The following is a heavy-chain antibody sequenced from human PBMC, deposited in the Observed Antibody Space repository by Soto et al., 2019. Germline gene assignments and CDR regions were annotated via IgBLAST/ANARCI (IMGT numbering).Heavy chain of an antibody. J-gene: IGHJ6*02. D-gene: IGHD2-21*02. CDR3: ARDHVVVVTAMVYYYYGMDV. Sequence: GGSLRLSCAASGFTFSSYSMNWVRQAPGKGLEWVSYISSSSSTIYYADSVKGRFTISRDNAKNSLYLQMNSLRDEDTAVYYCARDHVVVVTAMVYYYYGMDVWGQGTTVTGSS. CDR1: GFTFSSYS. CDR2: ISSSSSTI. V-gene: IGHV3-48*02.